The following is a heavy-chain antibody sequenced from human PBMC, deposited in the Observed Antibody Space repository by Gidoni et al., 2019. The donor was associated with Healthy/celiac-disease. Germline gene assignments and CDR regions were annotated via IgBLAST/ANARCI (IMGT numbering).Heavy chain of an antibody. CDR2: INPSGGST. CDR1: GYPFTSYY. D-gene: IGHD4-17*01. CDR3: ARDYGGNHDAFDI. Sequence: QVQLVQSGAEVKKPGASVKVSCKPSGYPFTSYYMHWVRQAPGQGLEWMGIINPSGGSTSYAQKFQGRVTMTRDTSTSTVYMELSSLRSEDTAVYYCARDYGGNHDAFDIWGQGTMVTVSS. J-gene: IGHJ3*02. V-gene: IGHV1-46*01.